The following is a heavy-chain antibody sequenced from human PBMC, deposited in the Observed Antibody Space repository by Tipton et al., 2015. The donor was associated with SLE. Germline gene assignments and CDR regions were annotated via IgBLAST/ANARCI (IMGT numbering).Heavy chain of an antibody. CDR1: GASIGSHH. Sequence: TLSLTCTVSGASIGSHHWTWIRQPPGKGLEWIGNIFYSGGTNYSPFLNSRMTISVDTSKNQLSLNVISMTAADTAVYYCARLAVAGMWYYFDFWGQGAPVTVSS. J-gene: IGHJ4*02. CDR3: ARLAVAGMWYYFDF. D-gene: IGHD6-19*01. CDR2: IFYSGGT. V-gene: IGHV4-59*11.